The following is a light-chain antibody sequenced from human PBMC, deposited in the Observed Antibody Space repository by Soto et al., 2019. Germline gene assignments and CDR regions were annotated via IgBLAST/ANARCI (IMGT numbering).Light chain of an antibody. CDR1: QSVSTK. V-gene: IGKV3D-15*01. CDR3: QHYNNWPYT. J-gene: IGKJ3*01. Sequence: MVMTQSPATLSVSPGERATLSCRASQSVSTKLAWYQQKPGQAPRLLIYGASTRATGIPARFSGSGSGTDTTLTISSLQSEDFAVYYCQHYNNWPYTFGPGTRVDIK. CDR2: GAS.